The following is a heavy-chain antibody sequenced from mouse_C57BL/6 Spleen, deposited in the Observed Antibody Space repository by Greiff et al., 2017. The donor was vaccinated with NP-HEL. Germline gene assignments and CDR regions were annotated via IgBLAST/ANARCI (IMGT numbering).Heavy chain of an antibody. Sequence: LVESGPELVKPGASVKISCKASGYAFSSSWMNWVKQRPGKGLEWIGRIYPGDGDTNYNGKFKGKATLTADKSSSTAYMQLSSLTSEDSAVYFCAREGLVHFDYWGQGTTLTVSS. CDR2: IYPGDGDT. V-gene: IGHV1-82*01. J-gene: IGHJ2*01. CDR1: GYAFSSSW. CDR3: AREGLVHFDY. D-gene: IGHD2-2*01.